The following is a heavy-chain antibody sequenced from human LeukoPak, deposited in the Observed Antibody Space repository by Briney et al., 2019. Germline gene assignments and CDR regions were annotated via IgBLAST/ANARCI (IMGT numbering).Heavy chain of an antibody. V-gene: IGHV3-33*08. J-gene: IGHJ4*02. CDR2: IWYDGSNK. CDR1: GFTFSSYA. D-gene: IGHD3-10*01. Sequence: QPGGSLRLSCAASGFTFSSYAMHWVRQAPGKGLEWVAVIWYDGSNKYYADSVKGRFTISRDNSKNTLYLQMNSLRAEDTAVYYCARDSRVRGVITGLSGYWGQGTLVTVSS. CDR3: ARDSRVRGVITGLSGY.